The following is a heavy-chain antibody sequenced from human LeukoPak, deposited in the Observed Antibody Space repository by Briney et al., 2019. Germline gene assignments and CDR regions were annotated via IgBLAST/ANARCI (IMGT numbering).Heavy chain of an antibody. CDR3: ARGRGGYPD. V-gene: IGHV3-30*03. Sequence: GGSLRLSCAASGFTFSSYGMHWVRQAPGKGLEWVAVISYDGSNKYYADSVKGRFTISRDNSKNTLYLQMNSLRAEDTAVYYCARGRGGYPDWGQGTMVTVSS. CDR2: ISYDGSNK. D-gene: IGHD5-12*01. J-gene: IGHJ3*01. CDR1: GFTFSSYG.